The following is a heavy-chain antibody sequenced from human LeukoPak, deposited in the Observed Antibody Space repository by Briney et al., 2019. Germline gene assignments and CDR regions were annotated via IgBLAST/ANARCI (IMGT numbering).Heavy chain of an antibody. D-gene: IGHD2-21*01. CDR2: FSGSGGSI. CDR3: MKLPTMIIVIDTDFEY. V-gene: IGHV3-23*01. CDR1: GFTFSSYA. Sequence: GGSLRLSCAASGFTFSSYAMSWVRQAPGKGMEWVSTFSGSGGSIYYADSLQGRFTISRDNSKNTLHLQMNNVRAEDTALYYCMKLPTMIIVIDTDFEYWGQGAQVTVSS. J-gene: IGHJ4*02.